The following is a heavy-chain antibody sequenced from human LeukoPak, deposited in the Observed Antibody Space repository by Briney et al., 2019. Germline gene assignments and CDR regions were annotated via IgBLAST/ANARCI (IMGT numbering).Heavy chain of an antibody. Sequence: GGSLRLSCAASGFTVSSNYMSWVRQAPGKGLEWVSVIYSGGSTYYADSVKGRFTISRDNSKNTLYLQMNSLRAEDTAVYYCAREVPSSSSSPEGYFDYWGQGTLVTVSS. CDR3: AREVPSSSSSPEGYFDY. CDR2: IYSGGST. D-gene: IGHD6-6*01. J-gene: IGHJ4*02. V-gene: IGHV3-53*01. CDR1: GFTVSSNY.